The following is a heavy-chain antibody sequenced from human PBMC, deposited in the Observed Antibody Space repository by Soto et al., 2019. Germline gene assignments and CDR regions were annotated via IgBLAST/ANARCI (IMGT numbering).Heavy chain of an antibody. Sequence: GGVLRLSCTASGFTFSDNHISWIHQAPGKGLEWVSYISSSGSPLYYADSVKGRFTISRDNAKNSLYLQMSSLRAEDTALYYCARDPDTTSKIDHWGQGTQVTVSS. CDR1: GFTFSDNH. J-gene: IGHJ4*02. CDR2: ISSSGSPL. D-gene: IGHD1-1*01. V-gene: IGHV3-11*01. CDR3: ARDPDTTSKIDH.